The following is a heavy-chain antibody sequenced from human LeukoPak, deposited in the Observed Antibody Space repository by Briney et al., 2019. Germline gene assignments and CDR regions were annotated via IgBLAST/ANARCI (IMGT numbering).Heavy chain of an antibody. CDR2: IYPGDSDT. V-gene: IGHV5-51*01. Sequence: GESLKISCKGSGYSFTSYWIGWVRQMPGKGLEWMGIIYPGDSDTRYSPSFQGQVTISADKSISTAYLQWSSLKASDTAMYYCARQTYYYDSSGYYISDYWGQGTLVTVSS. CDR3: ARQTYYYDSSGYYISDY. CDR1: GYSFTSYW. J-gene: IGHJ4*02. D-gene: IGHD3-22*01.